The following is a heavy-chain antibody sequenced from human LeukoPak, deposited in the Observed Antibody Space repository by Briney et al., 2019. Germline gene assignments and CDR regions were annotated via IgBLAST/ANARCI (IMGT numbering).Heavy chain of an antibody. CDR3: AKDRPESYYDYVWGSYRYKYFDY. Sequence: RSGGSLRLSCAASGFTFSSYAMSWVRQAPGKGLEWVSAISGSGGSTYYADSVKGRFTISRDNSKNTLYLQMNSLRAGDTAVYYCAKDRPESYYDYVWGSYRYKYFDYWGQGTLVTVSS. CDR1: GFTFSSYA. CDR2: ISGSGGST. V-gene: IGHV3-23*01. D-gene: IGHD3-16*02. J-gene: IGHJ4*02.